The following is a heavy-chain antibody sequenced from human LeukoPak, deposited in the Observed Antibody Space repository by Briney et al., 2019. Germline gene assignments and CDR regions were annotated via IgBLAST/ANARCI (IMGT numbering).Heavy chain of an antibody. Sequence: ASVKVSCKASGYTFTSYYMHWVRQAPGQGLEWMGIINPSGGSTSYAQKFQGRVTMTRDTSTSTVYMELSSLRSEDTAVYYCARAGGGPRYYYDSSGHRSFDYWGQGTLVTVSS. D-gene: IGHD3-22*01. CDR2: INPSGGST. CDR3: ARAGGGPRYYYDSSGHRSFDY. J-gene: IGHJ4*02. V-gene: IGHV1-46*01. CDR1: GYTFTSYY.